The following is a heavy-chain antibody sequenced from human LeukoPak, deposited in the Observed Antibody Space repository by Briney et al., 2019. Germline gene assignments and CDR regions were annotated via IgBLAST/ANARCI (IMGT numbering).Heavy chain of an antibody. CDR1: GGSISSYY. Sequence: PSETLSLTCTVSGGSISSYYWSWIRQPPGKGLEWIGYIYYSGSTNYNPSLKSRVTISVDTSKNQFSLKLSSVTAADTAVYYCARVIRGNYYGSGSYYNRYYYMDVWGKGTTVTVSS. CDR2: IYYSGST. CDR3: ARVIRGNYYGSGSYYNRYYYMDV. J-gene: IGHJ6*03. V-gene: IGHV4-59*12. D-gene: IGHD3-10*01.